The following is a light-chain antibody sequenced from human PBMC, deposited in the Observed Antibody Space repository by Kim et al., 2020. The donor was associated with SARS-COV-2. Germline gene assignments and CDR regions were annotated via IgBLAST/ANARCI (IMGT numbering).Light chain of an antibody. Sequence: ASVGDRVTITCQASQDINCYLNWYQQKPGKAPKLLIYDASNLEPGVPSRFSGSGSGTHFILTIASLQPEDSATYFCQQCNTLPPDFGGGTKVDIK. CDR3: QQCNTLPPD. CDR1: QDINCY. V-gene: IGKV1-33*01. J-gene: IGKJ4*01. CDR2: DAS.